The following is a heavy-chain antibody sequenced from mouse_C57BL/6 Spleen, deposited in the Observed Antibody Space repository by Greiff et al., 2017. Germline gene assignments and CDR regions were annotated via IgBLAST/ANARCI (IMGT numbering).Heavy chain of an antibody. CDR1: GYTFTDYY. J-gene: IGHJ2*01. CDR2: IYPGSGNT. CDR3: ARSNWDRGGYFDY. Sequence: VKLMESGAELVRPGASVKLSCKASGYTFTDYYINWVKQRPGQGLEWIARIYPGSGNTYYNEKFKGKATLTAEKSSSTAYMQLSSLTSEDSAVYFCARSNWDRGGYFDYWGQGTTLTVSS. D-gene: IGHD4-1*02. V-gene: IGHV1-76*01.